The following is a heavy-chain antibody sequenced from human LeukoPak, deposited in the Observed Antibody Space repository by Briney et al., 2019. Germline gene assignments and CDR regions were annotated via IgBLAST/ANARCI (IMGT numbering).Heavy chain of an antibody. J-gene: IGHJ4*02. CDR3: ARPALVGEIFEF. D-gene: IGHD1-26*01. CDR2: IKQDGNDQ. V-gene: IGHV3-7*01. CDR1: GFTFNDYW. Sequence: TGGSLRLSCAASGFTFNDYWMSWVRQAPGKGLEWVADIKQDGNDQKYVDSVKGRFTTSRDNTKNSLYLQMNSLRAEDTAVYYCARPALVGEIFEFWGQGTLVTVSS.